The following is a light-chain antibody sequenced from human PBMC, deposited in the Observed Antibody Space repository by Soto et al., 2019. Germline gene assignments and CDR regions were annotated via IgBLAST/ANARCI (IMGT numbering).Light chain of an antibody. J-gene: IGKJ4*01. CDR3: EQRSNWPPVT. CDR2: DAS. Sequence: EIVLTQSPATLSLSPGERATLSCRASQSVGYHLAWYQQKPGQAPRLLIYDASNRATGIPARFSGSGSGTDFTLAISSLEPDDFAVYYCEQRSNWPPVTFGGGTKVESK. V-gene: IGKV3-11*01. CDR1: QSVGYH.